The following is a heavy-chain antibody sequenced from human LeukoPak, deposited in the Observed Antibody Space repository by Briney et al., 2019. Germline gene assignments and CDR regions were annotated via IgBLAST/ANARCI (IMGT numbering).Heavy chain of an antibody. CDR1: GFTFSSYW. J-gene: IGHJ4*02. D-gene: IGHD2-15*01. CDR2: VNTDGSST. V-gene: IGHV3-74*01. Sequence: GGSLRLSCAASGFTFSSYWMHWARQAPGKGLVWVSRVNTDGSSTRYADSVKGRFTISRDNAKNTLYLQMNSLRAEDTAVYYCARERPRYCSGGSCYSYYFDYWGQGTLVTVSS. CDR3: ARERPRYCSGGSCYSYYFDY.